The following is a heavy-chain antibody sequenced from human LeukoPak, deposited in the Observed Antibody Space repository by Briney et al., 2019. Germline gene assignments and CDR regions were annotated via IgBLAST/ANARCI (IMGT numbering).Heavy chain of an antibody. CDR1: GGSISSYY. D-gene: IGHD2-21*02. CDR2: IYYSGST. V-gene: IGHV4-59*01. Sequence: PSETLSLTCTVSGGSISSYYWSWIRQPPGKGLEWIGYIYYSGSTNYNPSLKSRVTISVDTSKNQFSLKLSSVTAADTAVFYCARAGAYCGGDYFKPFDYWGQGTLVTVSS. CDR3: ARAGAYCGGDYFKPFDY. J-gene: IGHJ4*02.